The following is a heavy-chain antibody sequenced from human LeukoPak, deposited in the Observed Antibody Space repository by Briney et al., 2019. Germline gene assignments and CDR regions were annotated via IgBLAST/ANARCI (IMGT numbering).Heavy chain of an antibody. V-gene: IGHV1-69*13. CDR2: IIPIFGTA. CDR1: GGTFSSYA. CDR3: ARGPFEYSSTIPFDY. Sequence: ASVKVSCKASGGTFSSYAISWVRQAPGQGLEWMGGIIPIFGTANYAQKFQGRVTITADESTSTAYMELSSLRSEDTAVYYCARGPFEYSSTIPFDYWGQGTLVTVSS. D-gene: IGHD6-6*01. J-gene: IGHJ4*02.